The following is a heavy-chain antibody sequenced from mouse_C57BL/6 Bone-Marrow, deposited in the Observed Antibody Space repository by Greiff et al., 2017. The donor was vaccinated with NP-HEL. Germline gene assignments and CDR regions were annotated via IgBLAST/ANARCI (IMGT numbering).Heavy chain of an antibody. CDR2: IYPGDGDT. V-gene: IGHV1-80*01. J-gene: IGHJ2*01. D-gene: IGHD2-4*01. CDR1: GYAFSSYW. Sequence: QVQLKQSGAELVKPGASVKISCKASGYAFSSYWMNWVKQRPGKGLEWIGQIYPGDGDTNYNGKFKGKATLTADKSSSTAYMQLSSLTSEDSAVYFCARREGYYDYDEGFDYWGQGTTLTVSS. CDR3: ARREGYYDYDEGFDY.